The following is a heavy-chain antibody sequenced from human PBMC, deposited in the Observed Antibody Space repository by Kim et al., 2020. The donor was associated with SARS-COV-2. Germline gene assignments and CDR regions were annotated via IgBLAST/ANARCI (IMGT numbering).Heavy chain of an antibody. D-gene: IGHD3-22*01. V-gene: IGHV3-33*01. Sequence: YADSVKGRFTISRDNSKNTLYLQMNSLRAEDTAVYYCAREHYDRVTGFDYWGQGTLVTVSS. CDR3: AREHYDRVTGFDY. J-gene: IGHJ4*02.